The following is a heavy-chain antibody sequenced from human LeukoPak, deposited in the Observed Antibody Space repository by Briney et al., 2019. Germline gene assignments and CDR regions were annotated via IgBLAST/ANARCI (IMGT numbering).Heavy chain of an antibody. Sequence: GGSLRLSCAASGFTFSSYWMSWVRQAPGKGLEWVANIKQDGSEKYYVDSVKGRFTISRDNAKNSLYLQMNSLRAEDTAVYYCARYYDILSGSPPHFMDVWGKGTTVTVS. CDR3: ARYYDILSGSPPHFMDV. CDR2: IKQDGSEK. CDR1: GFTFSSYW. V-gene: IGHV3-7*01. D-gene: IGHD3-9*01. J-gene: IGHJ6*03.